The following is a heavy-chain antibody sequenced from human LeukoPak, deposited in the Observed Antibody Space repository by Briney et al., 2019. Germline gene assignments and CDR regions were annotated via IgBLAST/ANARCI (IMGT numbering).Heavy chain of an antibody. V-gene: IGHV1-69*13. D-gene: IGHD5-12*01. CDR1: GGTFSRYS. CDR3: ARDSNPQGSSVMGGYNL. CDR2: IIPIFGTA. Sequence: SVKVSCKASGGTFSRYSISWVRQAPGQGLEWMGGIIPIFGTANYAQKFQGRVTITADEFTSTAYMELSSLRSEDTAVYYCARDSNPQGSSVMGGYNLWGQGTLVTVSS. J-gene: IGHJ5*02.